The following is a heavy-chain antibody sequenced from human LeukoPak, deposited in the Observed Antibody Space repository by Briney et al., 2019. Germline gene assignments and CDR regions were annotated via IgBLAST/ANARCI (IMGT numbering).Heavy chain of an antibody. CDR1: GYTFTSYD. CDR3: ARILRYSFGVFDY. J-gene: IGHJ4*02. D-gene: IGHD3-9*01. Sequence: ASVTVSCKASGYTFTSYDINWVRQATGQGLEWMGWMNPNSGNTGYAQKFQGRVTITRNTSISTAYMELSSLRSEDTAVYYCARILRYSFGVFDYWGQGTLVTVSS. V-gene: IGHV1-8*03. CDR2: MNPNSGNT.